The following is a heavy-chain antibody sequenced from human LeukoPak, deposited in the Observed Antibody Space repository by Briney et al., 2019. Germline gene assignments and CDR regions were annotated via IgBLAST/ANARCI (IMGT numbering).Heavy chain of an antibody. CDR2: ISSSGSTI. D-gene: IGHD2-2*02. J-gene: IGHJ6*03. CDR3: ARDLRGADCSSTSCYTYYYYMDV. Sequence: GGSLRPSCAASGFTFSSYEMNWVRQAPGKGLEWVSYISSSGSTIYYADSVKGRFTISRGNAKNSLYLQMNSLRAEDTAVYYCARDLRGADCSSTSCYTYYYYMDVWGKGTTVTVSS. V-gene: IGHV3-48*03. CDR1: GFTFSSYE.